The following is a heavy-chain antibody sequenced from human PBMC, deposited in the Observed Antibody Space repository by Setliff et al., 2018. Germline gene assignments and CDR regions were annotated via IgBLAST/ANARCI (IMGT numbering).Heavy chain of an antibody. V-gene: IGHV3-23*01. CDR3: AKDNGKGHLYLLEGYFDY. Sequence: GGSLRLSCAASGFSFSNYAMSWVRQTQRKGLGWVSALSGSGDGDKTHYADSSKGRFTISRDNSKHTVNLQMDSLRAEDTAVYYCAKDNGKGHLYLLEGYFDYWGQGALVTVSS. CDR2: LSGSGDGDKT. J-gene: IGHJ4*02. CDR1: GFSFSNYA. D-gene: IGHD2-15*01.